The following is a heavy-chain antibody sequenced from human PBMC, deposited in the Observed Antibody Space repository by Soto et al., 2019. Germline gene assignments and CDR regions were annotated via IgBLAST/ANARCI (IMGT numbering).Heavy chain of an antibody. CDR3: ARGLTTEKVDS. CDR2: IYDSGTT. CDR1: GGSFSGYY. Sequence: PSETLSLTCAVHGGSFSGYYWDWIRQSPGKGLEWIGHIYDSGTTYNNPSLESRVTISLDTSKNQFSLKLDSVTAADTAIYYCARGLTTEKVDSWGQGILVTVSS. J-gene: IGHJ4*02. D-gene: IGHD4-17*01. V-gene: IGHV4-34*01.